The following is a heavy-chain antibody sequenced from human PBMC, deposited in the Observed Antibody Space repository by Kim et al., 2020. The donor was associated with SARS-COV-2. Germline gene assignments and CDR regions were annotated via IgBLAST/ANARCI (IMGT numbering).Heavy chain of an antibody. J-gene: IGHJ6*02. D-gene: IGHD6-13*01. V-gene: IGHV3-64*01. Sequence: GGSLRLSCAASGFTFSSYAMHWVRQAPGKGLEYVSAISSNGGSTYYANSVKGRFTISRDNSKNTLYLQMGSLRAEDMAVYYCARDSSIGSSWSGYGMDVWGQGTTVTVSS. CDR3: ARDSSIGSSWSGYGMDV. CDR2: ISSNGGST. CDR1: GFTFSSYA.